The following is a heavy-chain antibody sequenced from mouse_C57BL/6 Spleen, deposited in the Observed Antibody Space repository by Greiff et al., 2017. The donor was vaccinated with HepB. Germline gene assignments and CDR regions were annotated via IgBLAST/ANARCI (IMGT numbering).Heavy chain of an antibody. CDR3: VTGTYYFDY. CDR2: IRSKSNNYAT. D-gene: IGHD4-1*01. Sequence: EADGGLVQPKGSLKLSCAASGFSFNTYAMNWVRQAPGKGLERVARIRSKSNNYATYYADSVKDRFTISRDDSESMLYLQMNNLKTEDTAMYYCVTGTYYFDYWGQGTTLTVSS. J-gene: IGHJ2*01. V-gene: IGHV10-1*01. CDR1: GFSFNTYA.